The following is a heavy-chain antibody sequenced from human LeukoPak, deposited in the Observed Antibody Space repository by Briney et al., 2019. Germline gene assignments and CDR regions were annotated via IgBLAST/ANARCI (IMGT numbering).Heavy chain of an antibody. Sequence: GGSLRLSCAASGFTFSSYGMSWVRQAPGKGLEWVSAISGSGGSTYYADSVKGRFTISRDNSKNTLYLQMNSLRAEDTAVYYCAKDSHYYYDSSEFDYWGQGTLVTVSS. CDR2: ISGSGGST. D-gene: IGHD3-22*01. CDR3: AKDSHYYYDSSEFDY. CDR1: GFTFSSYG. J-gene: IGHJ4*02. V-gene: IGHV3-23*01.